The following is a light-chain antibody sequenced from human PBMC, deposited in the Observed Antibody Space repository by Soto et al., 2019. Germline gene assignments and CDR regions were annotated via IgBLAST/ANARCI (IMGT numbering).Light chain of an antibody. CDR1: QSSRR. J-gene: IGLJ1*01. CDR2: GVS. Sequence: QSVLTQPPSASGSPGQSVTISCTGSQSSRRKSKAPKLIIYGVSRWPSGVPNRFSGSKSGNRASLTISGLQAEDEGDYYCCSYAGGPEVFRTLTNVTVL. CDR3: CSYAGGPEV. V-gene: IGLV2-11*01.